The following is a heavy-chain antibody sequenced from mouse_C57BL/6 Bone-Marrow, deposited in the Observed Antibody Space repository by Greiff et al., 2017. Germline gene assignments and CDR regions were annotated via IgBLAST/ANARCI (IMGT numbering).Heavy chain of an antibody. CDR1: GYTFTSYW. CDR3: ARVYGRAY. V-gene: IGHV1-64*01. J-gene: IGHJ3*01. D-gene: IGHD1-1*01. Sequence: QVHVKQSGAELVKPGASVKLSCKASGYTFTSYWMHWVKQRPGQGLEWIGMIHPNSGSTNYNEKFKSKATLTVDKSSSTAYMQLSSLTSEDSAVYYCARVYGRAYWGQGTLVTVSA. CDR2: IHPNSGST.